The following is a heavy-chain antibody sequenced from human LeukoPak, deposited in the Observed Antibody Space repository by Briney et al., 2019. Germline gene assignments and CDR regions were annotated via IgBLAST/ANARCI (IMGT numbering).Heavy chain of an antibody. CDR2: LGSTAYGGTT. Sequence: GGSLRLSCTTSGFTFSNCPMGWVRQAPGKGLEWLALLGSTAYGGTTKYAASVKGRFTISRDDSKSIAYLQMNSLKTEDTAVYYCTRPYYDYLTGYYSDYWGQGTLVTVSS. V-gene: IGHV3-49*04. J-gene: IGHJ4*02. CDR1: GFTFSNCP. CDR3: TRPYYDYLTGYYSDY. D-gene: IGHD3-9*01.